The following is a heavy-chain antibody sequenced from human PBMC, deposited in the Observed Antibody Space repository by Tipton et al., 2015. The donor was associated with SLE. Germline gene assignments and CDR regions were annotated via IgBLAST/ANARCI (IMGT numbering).Heavy chain of an antibody. Sequence: TLSLTCTVSGASVSNYYWSWIRQPAGKGLEWIGSFSHTGNPYYNPSLRSRVTMSGDTSKNQFSVSLSSVTAADTAVYYCARAGELSLYLDSWGQGALVTVSS. J-gene: IGHJ4*02. CDR2: FSHTGNP. CDR1: GASVSNYY. D-gene: IGHD3-16*02. V-gene: IGHV4-4*07. CDR3: ARAGELSLYLDS.